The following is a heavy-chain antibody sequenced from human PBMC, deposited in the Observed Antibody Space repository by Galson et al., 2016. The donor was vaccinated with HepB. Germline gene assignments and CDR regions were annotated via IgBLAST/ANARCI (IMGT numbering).Heavy chain of an antibody. CDR3: AGEPRSLKY. CDR1: GFNFSPYW. Sequence: SLRLSCAASGFNFSPYWMSWVRQAPGKGLEWVASIKEDGSVKFYVDSVKGRFTISRDNAKISLYLQMNSLRAEDTAVYYCAGEPRSLKYWGQGTLVTVSS. J-gene: IGHJ4*02. CDR2: IKEDGSVK. D-gene: IGHD1-26*01. V-gene: IGHV3-7*01.